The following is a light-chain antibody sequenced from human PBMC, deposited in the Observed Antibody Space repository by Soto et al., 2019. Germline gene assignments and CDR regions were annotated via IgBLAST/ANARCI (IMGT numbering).Light chain of an antibody. Sequence: QSALTQPRSVSGSPGQSVTISCTATSGDVGSYNYVSWYQQHPGNAPKLLIYDVFKRPSGVSDRFSGSKSGNTASLTISGLQAEDDADYYCCSYAGSYTLVFGGGTKVTVL. J-gene: IGLJ2*01. CDR2: DVF. CDR1: SGDVGSYNY. CDR3: CSYAGSYTLV. V-gene: IGLV2-11*01.